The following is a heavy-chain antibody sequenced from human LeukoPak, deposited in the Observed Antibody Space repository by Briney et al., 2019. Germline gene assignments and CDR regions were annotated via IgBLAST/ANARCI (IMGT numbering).Heavy chain of an antibody. D-gene: IGHD3-3*01. J-gene: IGHJ5*02. CDR2: INHSGST. V-gene: IGHV4-34*01. CDR3: ARGDFWGGYDNWFDP. CDR1: GGSFSGYY. Sequence: SETLSLTCAVYGGSFSGYYWSWIRQPPGKGLEWIGEINHSGSTNYNPSLKSRVTISVDTSKNQFSLKLSSVTAADTAVYYCARGDFWGGYDNWFDPWGQGTLVTVSS.